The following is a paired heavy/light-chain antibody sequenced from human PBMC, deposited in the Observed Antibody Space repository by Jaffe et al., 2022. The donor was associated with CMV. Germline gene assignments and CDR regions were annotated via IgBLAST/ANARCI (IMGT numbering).Heavy chain of an antibody. Sequence: QVQLVESGGGLVKPGGSLRLSCAASGFTFNDHYMSWIRQAPGKGLEWISYISDSGNIRYYAESVKGRFVISRDNAKNSLYLQMNSLRAEDTAVYYCARGIVGATGVFDYWGQGALVTVSS. V-gene: IGHV3-11*01. J-gene: IGHJ4*02. CDR1: GFTFNDHY. CDR3: ARGIVGATGVFDY. D-gene: IGHD1-26*01. CDR2: ISDSGNIR.
Light chain of an antibody. CDR1: QSVLYTSNNKNY. V-gene: IGKV4-1*01. J-gene: IGKJ2*01. CDR3: QQHYSTPYT. CDR2: WAS. Sequence: DIVMTQSPDSLAVSLGERATINCKSTQSVLYTSNNKNYLAWYQQKPGQPPKLLIYWASTRESGVPERFSGSGSETDFTLTISSLQAEDVAVYYCQQHYSTPYTFGQGTKLEIK.